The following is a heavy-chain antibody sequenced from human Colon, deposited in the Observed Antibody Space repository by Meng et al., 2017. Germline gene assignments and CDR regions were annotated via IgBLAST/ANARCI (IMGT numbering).Heavy chain of an antibody. CDR1: GGSVSSGGYY. CDR3: AGARATVTTLEPYNL. J-gene: IGHJ2*01. D-gene: IGHD4-17*01. CDR2: IFYTGST. V-gene: IGHV4-31*03. Sequence: GRLQESGPGLVKPSQTLSLTCTVSGGSVSSGGYYWSWIRQRPGKGLEYIGYIFYTGSTYYSPSLKSRLTFSLDTSKNQFSLKLDFATAADTAVYYCAGARATVTTLEPYNLWGRGTLVTVSS.